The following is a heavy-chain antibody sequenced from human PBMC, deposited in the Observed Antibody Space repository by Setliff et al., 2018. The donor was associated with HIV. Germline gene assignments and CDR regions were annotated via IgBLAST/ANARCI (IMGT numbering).Heavy chain of an antibody. CDR1: GYTFTDNY. CDR3: ARSVLLWFGELHFDY. V-gene: IGHV1-2*06. Sequence: ASVKVSCKASGYTFTDNYMHWVRQAPGQGLEWMGRINPNSGGTNYAQKFQGRVTMTRDTSISTAYMELSRLRSDDTAVYYCARSVLLWFGELHFDYWGQGTLVTVSS. CDR2: INPNSGGT. J-gene: IGHJ4*02. D-gene: IGHD3-10*01.